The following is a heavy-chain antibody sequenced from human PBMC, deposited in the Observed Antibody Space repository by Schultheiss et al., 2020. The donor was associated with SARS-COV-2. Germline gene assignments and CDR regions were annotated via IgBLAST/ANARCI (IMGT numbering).Heavy chain of an antibody. D-gene: IGHD3-22*01. J-gene: IGHJ4*02. CDR3: ASFGTMIVVVIPFDY. CDR1: GFTFSSYS. V-gene: IGHV3-21*01. CDR2: ISSSSSYI. Sequence: GGSLRLSCAASGFTFSSYSMNWVRQAPGKGLEWVSSISSSSSYIYYADSVKGRFTISRDNAKNSLYLQMNSLRAEDTAVYYCASFGTMIVVVIPFDYWGQGTLVTVSS.